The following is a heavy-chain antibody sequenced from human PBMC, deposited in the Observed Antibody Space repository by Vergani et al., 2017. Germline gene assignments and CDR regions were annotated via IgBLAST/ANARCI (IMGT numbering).Heavy chain of an antibody. CDR3: ARHGGNPYFDY. V-gene: IGHV3-23*01. D-gene: IGHD4-23*01. CDR1: GFTFSSYA. J-gene: IGHJ4*02. CDR2: ISGSGGST. Sequence: EVQLLESGGGLVQPGGSLRLSCTASGFTFSSYAMRWVRQAPGKGLEWVSAISGSGGSTYYADSVKGRFTISRDNDKNTLYLRMNSLRAEDTALYYCARHGGNPYFDYWGQGTLVTVSS.